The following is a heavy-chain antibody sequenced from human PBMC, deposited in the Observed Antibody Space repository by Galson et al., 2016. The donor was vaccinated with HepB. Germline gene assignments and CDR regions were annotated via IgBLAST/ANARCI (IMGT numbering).Heavy chain of an antibody. V-gene: IGHV1-3*01. CDR1: GYTFISYG. Sequence: SVKVSCKASGYTFISYGIHWVRQAPGQRLEWMGWINAGNGETRYSQNFQGRVTITSDTSATTTYMDLGSLKFEDTAVYYCARAHHCTTPSCYSGGYYDYWGQGTLVTVSS. D-gene: IGHD2-2*01. CDR2: INAGNGET. CDR3: ARAHHCTTPSCYSGGYYDY. J-gene: IGHJ4*02.